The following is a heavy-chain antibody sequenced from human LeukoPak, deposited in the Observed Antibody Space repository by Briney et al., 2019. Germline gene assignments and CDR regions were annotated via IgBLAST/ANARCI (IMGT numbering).Heavy chain of an antibody. D-gene: IGHD3-22*01. J-gene: IGHJ4*02. Sequence: SETLSLTCTLSGGSISNYYWSWIRQPAGKGLEWIGLIYSRGNTNYNPSLKSRVTMSVDTSKNQFSLKLSSVTAADTAVYYCARTPIYYYDNSGYYNWGQGTLVTVSS. V-gene: IGHV4-4*07. CDR3: ARTPIYYYDNSGYYN. CDR2: IYSRGNT. CDR1: GGSISNYY.